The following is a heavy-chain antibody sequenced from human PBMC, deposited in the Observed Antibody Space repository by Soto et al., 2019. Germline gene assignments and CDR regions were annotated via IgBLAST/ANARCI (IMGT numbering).Heavy chain of an antibody. CDR2: ISYDGSNK. J-gene: IGHJ4*02. V-gene: IGHV3-30*18. Sequence: GGSLRLSCAASGFTFSSYGIRWVRQAPGKGLEWVAVISYDGSNKYYADSVKGRFTISRDNSKNTLYLQMNSLRAEDTAVYYCAKVNSNSVFVDYWGQGTLVTVSS. CDR1: GFTFSSYG. D-gene: IGHD4-4*01. CDR3: AKVNSNSVFVDY.